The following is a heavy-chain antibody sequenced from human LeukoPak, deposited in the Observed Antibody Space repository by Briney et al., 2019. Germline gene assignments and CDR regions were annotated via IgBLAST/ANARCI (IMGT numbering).Heavy chain of an antibody. CDR1: GFTFSSYA. CDR3: ARDMDYRPIGSYYYGY. CDR2: ISYDGSNK. J-gene: IGHJ4*02. D-gene: IGHD1-26*01. Sequence: PGRSLRLSCAASGFTFSSYAMHWVRQAPGKGLEWVAVISYDGSNKYYADSVKSRFTISRDNSKNTLYLQMNSLRAEDTAVYYCARDMDYRPIGSYYYGYWGQGTLVTVSS. V-gene: IGHV3-30*04.